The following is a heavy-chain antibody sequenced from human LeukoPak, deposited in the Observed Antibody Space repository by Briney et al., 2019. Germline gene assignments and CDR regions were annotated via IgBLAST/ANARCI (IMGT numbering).Heavy chain of an antibody. J-gene: IGHJ4*02. V-gene: IGHV3-30*04. CDR2: ISYDGSNK. CDR3: ARDSSGWYGPFDY. D-gene: IGHD6-19*01. CDR1: GFTFSSYA. Sequence: GGSLRLSCAASGFTFSSYAMHWVRQAPGKGLEWVAVISYDGSNKYYADSVKGRFTTSRDNSKNTLYLQMNSLRAEDTAVYYCARDSSGWYGPFDYWGQGTLVTVSS.